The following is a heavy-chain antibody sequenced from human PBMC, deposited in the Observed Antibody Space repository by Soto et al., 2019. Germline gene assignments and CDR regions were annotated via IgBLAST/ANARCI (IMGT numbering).Heavy chain of an antibody. CDR2: FSGSSDNT. CDR3: ARWNGYGDS. D-gene: IGHD1-1*01. J-gene: IGHJ4*02. CDR1: GFSISTYG. V-gene: IGHV3-23*01. Sequence: ESGGGLAQPGGSLRLSCAASGFSISTYGVTWVRQAPGKGLEWVSGFSGSSDNTYYADSVKGRFTISRDNSKNTVYLQMNSLRAEDTAVYYCARWNGYGDSWGQGTLVTVSS.